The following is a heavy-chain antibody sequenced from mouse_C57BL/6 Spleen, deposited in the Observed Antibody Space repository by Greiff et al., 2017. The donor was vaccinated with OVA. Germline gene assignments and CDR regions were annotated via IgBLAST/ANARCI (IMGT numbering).Heavy chain of an antibody. J-gene: IGHJ1*03. V-gene: IGHV5-17*01. D-gene: IGHD1-1*01. Sequence: EVQGVESGGGLVKPGGSLKLSCAASGFTFSDYGMHWVRQAPEKGLEWVAYISSGSSTIYYADTVKGRVTISRDNAKNTLFLQMTSLRSEDTAMYYCARPPLVVARYFDVWGTGTTVTVSS. CDR1: GFTFSDYG. CDR2: ISSGSSTI. CDR3: ARPPLVVARYFDV.